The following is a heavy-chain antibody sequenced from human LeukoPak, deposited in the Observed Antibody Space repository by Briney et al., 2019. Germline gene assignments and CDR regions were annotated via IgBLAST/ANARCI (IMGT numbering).Heavy chain of an antibody. Sequence: PGGSLRLSCAASGFTFSSYAMGCVRQAPGKGLGWVSAISGSGGSTHYPDSVKGRFTMSRHKSNTAPYLQMHSLRAEDTAVYYCAKDEAGAKPVDYWGQGTLVTVSS. V-gene: IGHV3-23*01. CDR1: GFTFSSYA. CDR2: ISGSGGST. D-gene: IGHD1-14*01. J-gene: IGHJ4*02. CDR3: AKDEAGAKPVDY.